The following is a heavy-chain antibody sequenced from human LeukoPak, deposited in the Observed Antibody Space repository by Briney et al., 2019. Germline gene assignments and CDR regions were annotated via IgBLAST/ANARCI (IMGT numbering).Heavy chain of an antibody. CDR2: IEPSDSYN. Sequence: GAALKTSFKGSGCLFTSYWISWGRRMPGKGVGWRGRIEPSDSYNNYSTSFQGHVTISADTSITTAYLQWSSLKASDTAMYYCARSILTVSKKVDYWGQGTLVTVSS. J-gene: IGHJ4*02. CDR1: GCLFTSYW. D-gene: IGHD3-9*01. V-gene: IGHV5-10-1*01. CDR3: ARSILTVSKKVDY.